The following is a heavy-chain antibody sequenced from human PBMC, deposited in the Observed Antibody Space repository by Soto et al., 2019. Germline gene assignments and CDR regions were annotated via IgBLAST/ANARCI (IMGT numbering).Heavy chain of an antibody. CDR1: CGSISSSSYY. CDR2: IYYSGTT. Sequence: SETLSLTCTVSCGSISSSSYYWGWIRQTPGKGLEWIGSIYYSGTTNYNPSLKSRVSISVDTSKNQFSLRLSSVTAVDTAIYYCARLRGYCSGGSCYHFDCWGQGTLVTVSS. D-gene: IGHD2-15*01. V-gene: IGHV4-39*01. J-gene: IGHJ4*02. CDR3: ARLRGYCSGGSCYHFDC.